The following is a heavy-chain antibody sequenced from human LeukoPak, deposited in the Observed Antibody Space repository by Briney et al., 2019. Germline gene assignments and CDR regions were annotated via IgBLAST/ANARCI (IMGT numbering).Heavy chain of an antibody. J-gene: IGHJ2*01. V-gene: IGHV4-59*01. CDR2: IYYSGST. Sequence: SETLSLTCTASGGSISSYYWSWIRQPPGKGLEWIGYIYYSGSTNYNPSLKSRVTISVDTSKNQFSLKLSSVTAADTAVYYCVRGGSREWYFDLWGRGTLVTVSS. CDR3: VRGGSREWYFDL. CDR1: GGSISSYY. D-gene: IGHD3-16*01.